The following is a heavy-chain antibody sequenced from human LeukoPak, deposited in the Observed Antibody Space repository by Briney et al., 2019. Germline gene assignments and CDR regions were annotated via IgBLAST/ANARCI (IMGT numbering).Heavy chain of an antibody. CDR1: GGSFSGYY. J-gene: IGHJ3*02. CDR2: INHSGST. CDR3: ARNRHSDADAFDI. Sequence: SETLSLTCAVYGGSFSGYYWSWIRQPPGKGLEWIGEINHSGSTNYNPSLKSRVTISVDTSKNQFSLKLSSVTAADTAVYYCARNRHSDADAFDIWGQGTMVTVSS. V-gene: IGHV4-34*01. D-gene: IGHD3-3*02.